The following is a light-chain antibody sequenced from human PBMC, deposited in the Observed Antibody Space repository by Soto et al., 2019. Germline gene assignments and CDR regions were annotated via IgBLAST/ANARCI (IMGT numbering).Light chain of an antibody. Sequence: EIVMTQSPATLSVSPGARATLSCRASQSVSSNLAWYQQKPGQAPRLLINGASTRATGIPARFSGSGSGTEFTLTISSLQSEDFAVYYCQQYNSWPQTFGQGTKLEIK. CDR3: QQYNSWPQT. CDR1: QSVSSN. J-gene: IGKJ2*01. V-gene: IGKV3-15*01. CDR2: GAS.